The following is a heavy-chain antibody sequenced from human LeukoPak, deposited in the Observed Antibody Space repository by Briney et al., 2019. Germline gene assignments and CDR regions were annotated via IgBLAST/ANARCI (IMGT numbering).Heavy chain of an antibody. Sequence: PGGSLRLSCAASGFTFSSYEMNWVRQAPGKGLEWVSYISSSGSTIYYADSVKGRFTISRDNAKNSLYLQMNSLRAEDTAVYYCAKITRYCTNGVCHGGYYFDYWGQGTLVTVSS. CDR1: GFTFSSYE. J-gene: IGHJ4*02. D-gene: IGHD2-8*01. V-gene: IGHV3-48*03. CDR2: ISSSGSTI. CDR3: AKITRYCTNGVCHGGYYFDY.